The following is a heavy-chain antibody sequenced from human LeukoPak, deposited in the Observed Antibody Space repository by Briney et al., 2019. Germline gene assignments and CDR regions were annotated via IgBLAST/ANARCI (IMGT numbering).Heavy chain of an antibody. V-gene: IGHV1-3*01. CDR3: ARDLGSSSTSCYPCYGMDV. CDR2: INAGNGHT. D-gene: IGHD2-2*01. J-gene: IGHJ6*02. Sequence: GAPVKVSCKASGYTFSGYAIHWVRQAPGQRFEWMGWINAGNGHTKYSQNFQGRVTITRDTSASTAYMELSSLRSEDTAVYYCARDLGSSSTSCYPCYGMDVWGQGTTVTVSS. CDR1: GYTFSGYA.